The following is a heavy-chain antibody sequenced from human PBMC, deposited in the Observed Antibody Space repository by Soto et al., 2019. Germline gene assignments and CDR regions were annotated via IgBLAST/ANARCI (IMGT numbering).Heavy chain of an antibody. D-gene: IGHD6-6*01. CDR3: ARDGGIAARVPYGMDV. V-gene: IGHV1-69*13. CDR2: IIPIFGTA. CDR1: GGTFSSYA. Sequence: SVKVSCKASGGTFSSYAISWVRQAPGQGLEWMGGIIPIFGTANYAQKFQGRVTITADESTSTAYMELSSLRSEDTAVYYCARDGGIAARVPYGMDVWGQGTTVTVSS. J-gene: IGHJ6*02.